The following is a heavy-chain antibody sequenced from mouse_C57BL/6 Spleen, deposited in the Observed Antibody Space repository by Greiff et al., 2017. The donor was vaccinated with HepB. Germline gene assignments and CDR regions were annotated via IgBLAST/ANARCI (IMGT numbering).Heavy chain of an antibody. CDR1: GYAFSSSW. J-gene: IGHJ2*01. D-gene: IGHD2-14*01. CDR2: IYPGDGDT. CDR3: AVLPLFDY. V-gene: IGHV1-82*01. Sequence: QVQLQQSGPELVKPGASVKISCKASGYAFSSSWMNWVKQRPGKGLEWIGRIYPGDGDTNYNGKFKGKATLTADKSSSTAYMQLRSLTSEDSAVYFCAVLPLFDYWGQGTTLTVSS.